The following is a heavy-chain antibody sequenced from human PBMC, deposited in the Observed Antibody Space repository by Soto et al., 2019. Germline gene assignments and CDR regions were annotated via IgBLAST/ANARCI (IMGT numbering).Heavy chain of an antibody. CDR3: ARGLLRYFDWLFYGMDV. V-gene: IGHV1-18*01. J-gene: IGHJ6*02. CDR1: GYTFTSYG. CDR2: ISAYNGNT. Sequence: QVQLVQNGAEVKKPGASVKVSCKASGYTFTSYGISWVRQAPGQGLEWMGWISAYNGNTNYAQKLQGRVTMTTDTSTSTAYMELRSLRSDDTAVYYCARGLLRYFDWLFYGMDVWGQGTTVTVSS. D-gene: IGHD3-9*01.